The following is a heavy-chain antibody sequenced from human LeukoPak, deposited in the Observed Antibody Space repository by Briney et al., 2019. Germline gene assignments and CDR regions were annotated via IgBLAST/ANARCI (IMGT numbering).Heavy chain of an antibody. CDR1: GGSFSGYY. CDR3: ARSIRATVVRFDP. CDR2: IYYSGST. Sequence: SETLSPTCAVYGGSFSGYYWSWIRQPPGKGLEWIGYIYYSGSTNYNPSLKSPGTISVDTSKNPFSLKLSSVTAADTAVYYCARSIRATVVRFDPWGQGTLVTVSS. V-gene: IGHV4-59*01. J-gene: IGHJ5*02. D-gene: IGHD4-23*01.